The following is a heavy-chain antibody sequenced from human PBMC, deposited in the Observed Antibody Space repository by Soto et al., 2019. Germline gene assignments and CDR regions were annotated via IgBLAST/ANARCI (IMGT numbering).Heavy chain of an antibody. CDR2: ISYDGSSE. CDR1: GFTFSIYG. J-gene: IGHJ6*02. CDR3: ARDPGAGAKFYYPYGMDV. Sequence: QVQLVESGGGVVQPGRSLRLSCAASGFTFSIYGMHWVRQAPGKGLEWVAVISYDGSSEYYVDSVKGRFTISRDNSKNTLYLQMNTLRGEDMAVYYCARDPGAGAKFYYPYGMDVWGQGTTVTVSS. D-gene: IGHD1-26*01. V-gene: IGHV3-30*03.